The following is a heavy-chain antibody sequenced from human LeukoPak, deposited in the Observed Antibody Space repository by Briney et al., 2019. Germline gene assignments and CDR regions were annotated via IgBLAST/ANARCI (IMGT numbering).Heavy chain of an antibody. CDR1: GYSISSGYY. D-gene: IGHD2-15*01. CDR2: RHSSGIL. Sequence: SETLSLTCNVSGYSISSGYYWAWFRQPPGKGLEWIGSRHSSGILSYNPSLQSRVTISKDTSKNQFSLKVTSVTAADTAVYYCARETVVPVGFAYWGQGTLVTVSS. J-gene: IGHJ4*02. CDR3: ARETVVPVGFAY. V-gene: IGHV4-38-2*02.